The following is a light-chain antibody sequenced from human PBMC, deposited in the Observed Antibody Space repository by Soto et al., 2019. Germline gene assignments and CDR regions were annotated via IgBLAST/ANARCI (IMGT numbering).Light chain of an antibody. Sequence: DIQITQSPSTLSASVGDRVTITCRASQSISSWLAWYQQKPGKAPRLLIYDASSLLSGVPSRFSGSGSGTDFTLTIASLQPEDFSTYYCQQYNIYWTLGQGTKVDI. CDR1: QSISSW. V-gene: IGKV1-5*01. J-gene: IGKJ1*01. CDR2: DAS. CDR3: QQYNIYWT.